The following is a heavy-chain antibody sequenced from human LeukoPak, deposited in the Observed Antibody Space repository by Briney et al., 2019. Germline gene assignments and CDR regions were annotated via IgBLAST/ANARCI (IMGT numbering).Heavy chain of an antibody. CDR2: ITGTSTTF. CDR1: GFSFTSYA. Sequence: PGGSLRLSCEVSGFSFTSYAMTWLRQVPGKGLEWIAYITGTSTTFYYADSVKGRFTISRDNARNSLYLQMNSLTVEDTAVYYCARSLSGYDPLSAFWGHGTRVTVS. V-gene: IGHV3-48*01. CDR3: ARSLSGYDPLSAF. D-gene: IGHD5-12*01. J-gene: IGHJ4*01.